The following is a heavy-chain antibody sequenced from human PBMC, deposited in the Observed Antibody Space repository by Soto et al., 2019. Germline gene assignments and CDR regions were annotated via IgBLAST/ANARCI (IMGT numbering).Heavy chain of an antibody. CDR1: GYTFTTYA. CDR2: INAGNGDT. V-gene: IGHV1-3*01. CDR3: AGPVPYCSSASCYGFDY. J-gene: IGHJ4*02. Sequence: ASVKVSCKASGYTFTTYAIHWVRQAPGQGLEGKGRINAGNGDTKYSQKFQGRVTITRDTSASTAYMELSSLRSEDTAIYYCAGPVPYCSSASCYGFDYWGQGTLVTVSS. D-gene: IGHD2-2*01.